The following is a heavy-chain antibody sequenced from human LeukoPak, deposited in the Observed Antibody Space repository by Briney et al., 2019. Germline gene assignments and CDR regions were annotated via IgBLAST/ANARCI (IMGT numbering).Heavy chain of an antibody. V-gene: IGHV1-69*04. J-gene: IGHJ4*02. CDR3: ARDRPRARYFDY. D-gene: IGHD2-15*01. Sequence: SVKVSCKASGGIFNDYSISWVRQAPGQGLEWMGRIIPILNVPNYAQEFEGRVTITADKSTNTAYMELSSLKSEDTAVYFCARDRPRARYFDYWGQGTLVTVSS. CDR1: GGIFNDYS. CDR2: IIPILNVP.